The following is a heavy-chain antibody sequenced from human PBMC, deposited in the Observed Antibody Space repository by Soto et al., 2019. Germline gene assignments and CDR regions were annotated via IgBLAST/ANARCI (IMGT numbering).Heavy chain of an antibody. CDR1: GGSFSGYY. D-gene: IGHD3-10*01. Sequence: SETLSLTCAVYGGSFSGYYWSWIRQPPGKGLEWIGEINHSGSTNYNPSLKSRVTISVDTSKNQFSLKLSSVTAADTAVYYCARVRNTMVRGPESKWFDPWGQGTLVTVSS. V-gene: IGHV4-34*01. CDR2: INHSGST. J-gene: IGHJ5*02. CDR3: ARVRNTMVRGPESKWFDP.